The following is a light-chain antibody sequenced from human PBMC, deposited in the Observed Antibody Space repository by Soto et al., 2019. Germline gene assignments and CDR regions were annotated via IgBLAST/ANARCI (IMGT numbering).Light chain of an antibody. CDR3: SSYGGSNNLV. V-gene: IGLV2-14*03. Sequence: QSALTQPASVSGSPGQSITISCTGSSDDVGSFNYVSWYQQHPGNAPKLLIYEVSNRPSGVSGRFSASKSGNTASLTVSGLQAEDEADYYCSSYGGSNNLVFGGGTKLTVL. J-gene: IGLJ3*02. CDR2: EVS. CDR1: SDDVGSFNY.